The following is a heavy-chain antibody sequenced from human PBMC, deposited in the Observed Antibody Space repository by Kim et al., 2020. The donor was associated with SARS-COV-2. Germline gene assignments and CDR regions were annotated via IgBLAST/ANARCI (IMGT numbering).Heavy chain of an antibody. CDR2: IYYSGST. Sequence: SETLSLTCTVSGGSISSSSYYWGWIRQPPGKGLEWIGSIYYSGSTYYNPSLKSRVTISVDTSKNQFSLKLSSVTAADTAVYYCASWRIAARRAYFDYWGQGNLGTVSS. CDR1: GGSISSSSYY. D-gene: IGHD6-6*01. CDR3: ASWRIAARRAYFDY. J-gene: IGHJ4*02. V-gene: IGHV4-39*01.